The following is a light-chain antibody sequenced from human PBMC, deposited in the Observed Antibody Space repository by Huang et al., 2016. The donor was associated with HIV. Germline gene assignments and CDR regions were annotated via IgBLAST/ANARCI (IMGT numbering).Light chain of an antibody. Sequence: DIQMTQSPSTLSAFVGDRVTITCRASQSINNWLAWYQQKPGRAPKVLIYKTSNLESGVPSRFSGSGSGTEFTLTINSLQPDDFATYYCQQYYSFSTFGQGTKVEIK. V-gene: IGKV1-5*03. CDR1: QSINNW. CDR3: QQYYSFST. J-gene: IGKJ1*01. CDR2: KTS.